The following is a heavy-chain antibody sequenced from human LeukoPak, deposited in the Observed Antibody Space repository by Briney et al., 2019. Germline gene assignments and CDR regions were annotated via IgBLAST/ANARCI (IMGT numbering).Heavy chain of an antibody. CDR3: ARLVLSTWNSCYYEV. D-gene: IGHD1-7*01. V-gene: IGHV4-39*07. Sequence: SETLSLTCTLSGGATSSSNYYWAWIRQPPGKGLEWIGSIFYSGATHYNPSLKSRVTISVDTTKNQFSLKLASVTSADTDVFYSARLVLSTWNSCYYEVWGRGTLVAVSP. CDR2: IFYSGAT. J-gene: IGHJ2*01. CDR1: GGATSSSNYY.